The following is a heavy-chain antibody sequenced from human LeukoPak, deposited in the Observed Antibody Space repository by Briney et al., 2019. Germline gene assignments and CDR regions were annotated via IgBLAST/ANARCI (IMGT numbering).Heavy chain of an antibody. D-gene: IGHD1-20*01. Sequence: GGSLRLSCAASGFTFSSYAMHWVRQAPGKGLEYVSAISSNGGSTYYANSVKGRFTISRDNSKNTLYLQMGSLRAKDMAVYYCARAVHNWNPGPFDYWGQGTLVTVSS. V-gene: IGHV3-64*01. J-gene: IGHJ4*02. CDR1: GFTFSSYA. CDR3: ARAVHNWNPGPFDY. CDR2: ISSNGGST.